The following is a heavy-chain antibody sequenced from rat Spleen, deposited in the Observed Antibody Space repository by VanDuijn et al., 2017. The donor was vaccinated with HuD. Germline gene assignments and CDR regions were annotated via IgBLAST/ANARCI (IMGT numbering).Heavy chain of an antibody. D-gene: IGHD1-11*01. CDR1: GFTFSNSG. CDR2: ISTDGGST. Sequence: EVQLVESGGGLVQPGGSLKLSCAASGFTFSNSGMAWIRQTPTKGLEWVASISTDGGSTYYRDSVKGRFTISRDNAKNTQYLQMDSLRSEDTATYYCTTAGGFPGEFAYWGQGTLVTVSS. CDR3: TTAGGFPGEFAY. V-gene: IGHV5S14*01. J-gene: IGHJ3*01.